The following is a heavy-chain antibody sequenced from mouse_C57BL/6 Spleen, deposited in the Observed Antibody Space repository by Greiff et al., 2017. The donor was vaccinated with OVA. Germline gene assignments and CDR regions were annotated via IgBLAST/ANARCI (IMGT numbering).Heavy chain of an antibody. Sequence: EVQLQQSGAELVKPGASVKLSCTASGFNIKDYYMHWVKQRTEQGLEWIGRIDPEDGETKSAPKFQGKATITADPSSNTAYLQLSSLTSEDTAVYYCARSAEFITTVVAHFDYWGQGTTLTVSS. CDR1: GFNIKDYY. V-gene: IGHV14-2*01. CDR2: IDPEDGET. D-gene: IGHD1-1*01. J-gene: IGHJ2*01. CDR3: ARSAEFITTVVAHFDY.